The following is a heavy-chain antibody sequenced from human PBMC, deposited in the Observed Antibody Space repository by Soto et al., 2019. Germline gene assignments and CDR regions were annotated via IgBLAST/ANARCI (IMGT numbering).Heavy chain of an antibody. V-gene: IGHV1-69*13. CDR1: GGTFSSYA. Sequence: ASVKVSCKASGGTFSSYAISWVRQAPGQGLEWMGGIISIFGTAIYAQKFQGRVTITADESTSTAYMELSSLRSEDTAVYYCARDDIVVVPAAMPNYYYGMDVWGQGTTVTVSS. CDR3: ARDDIVVVPAAMPNYYYGMDV. J-gene: IGHJ6*02. CDR2: IISIFGTA. D-gene: IGHD2-2*01.